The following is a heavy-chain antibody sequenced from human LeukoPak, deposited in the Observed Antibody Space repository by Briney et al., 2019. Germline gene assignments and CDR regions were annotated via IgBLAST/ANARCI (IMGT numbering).Heavy chain of an antibody. CDR3: ARDLPGYYGSGSYYNDGAFDI. J-gene: IGHJ3*02. V-gene: IGHV1-2*02. Sequence: ASVTVSCTASGYTFTGYYIHWVRQAPGQGLEWMGWINPNSGGTNYAQKFQGRVTMTRDTSISTAYMELSRLRSDDTAVYYCARDLPGYYGSGSYYNDGAFDIWGQGTMATVSS. CDR2: INPNSGGT. D-gene: IGHD3-10*01. CDR1: GYTFTGYY.